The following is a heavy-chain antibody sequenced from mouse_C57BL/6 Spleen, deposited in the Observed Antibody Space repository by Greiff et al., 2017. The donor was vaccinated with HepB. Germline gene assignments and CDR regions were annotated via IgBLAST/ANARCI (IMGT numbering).Heavy chain of an antibody. CDR3: ARRSNLYYFDY. Sequence: DVMLVESGGGLVKPGGSLKLSCATSGFTFSDYGMHWVRQAPEKGLEWVAYISSGSSTIYYADTVKGRFTISRDNAKNTLFLQMTSLRSEDTAMYYCARRSNLYYFDYWGQGTTLTVSS. J-gene: IGHJ2*01. CDR1: GFTFSDYG. D-gene: IGHD2-5*01. CDR2: ISSGSSTI. V-gene: IGHV5-17*01.